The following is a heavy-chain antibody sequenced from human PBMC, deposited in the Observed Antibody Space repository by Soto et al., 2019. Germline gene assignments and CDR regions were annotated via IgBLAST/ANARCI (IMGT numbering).Heavy chain of an antibody. J-gene: IGHJ4*02. CDR3: ARHGWGGSYYFPFDY. V-gene: IGHV4-59*08. CDR2: IYDSGST. D-gene: IGHD1-26*01. Sequence: PSETLSLTCTVSGGSISSYYWSWIRQPPGKGLEWIGYIYDSGSTNYNPSLKSRVTISVDTSKNQFSLKLSSVTAADTAVYYCARHGWGGSYYFPFDYWGQGTLVTVS. CDR1: GGSISSYY.